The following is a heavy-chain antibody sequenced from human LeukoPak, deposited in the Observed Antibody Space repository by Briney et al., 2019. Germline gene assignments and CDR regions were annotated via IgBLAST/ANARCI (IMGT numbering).Heavy chain of an antibody. CDR1: GFTFSSYW. CDR2: INQDGSEK. D-gene: IGHD3-9*01. Sequence: PGGSLRLSCAASGFTFSSYWMSWVRQAPGKGLEWVANINQDGSEKYYVDSVKGRFTISRDNAKNSLYLQVNSLRAEDTAVYYCAREYDILTDRFHFDYWGQGTLVTVSS. J-gene: IGHJ4*02. V-gene: IGHV3-7*03. CDR3: AREYDILTDRFHFDY.